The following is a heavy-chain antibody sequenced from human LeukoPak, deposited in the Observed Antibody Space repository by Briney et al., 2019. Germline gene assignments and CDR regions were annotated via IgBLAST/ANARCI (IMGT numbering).Heavy chain of an antibody. D-gene: IGHD4-23*01. CDR1: GGSISSSNW. CDR2: IYHSGST. CDR3: ARRKGRPGFGGNSGNYFDY. V-gene: IGHV4-4*02. Sequence: SETLSLTCAVSGGSISSSNWWSWVRQPPGKGLEWIGEIYHSGSTNYNPSLKSRVTISVDTSKNQFSLKLSSVTAADTAVYYCARRKGRPGFGGNSGNYFDYWGQGTLVTVSS. J-gene: IGHJ4*02.